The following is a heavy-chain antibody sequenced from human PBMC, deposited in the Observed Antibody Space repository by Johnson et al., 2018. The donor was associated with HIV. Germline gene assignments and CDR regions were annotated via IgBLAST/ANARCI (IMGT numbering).Heavy chain of an antibody. Sequence: VKLVESGGGLVQPGGSLILSCAASGFTFRSYDMHWVRQATGKGLEWVSAIGSAGYTYYPGSVKGRFTISRENAKNSLYLQMNNLRAGDTAVYYCARGRAVGGEDAFDIWGQGTMVTVSS. D-gene: IGHD6-19*01. V-gene: IGHV3-13*01. CDR2: IGSAGYT. J-gene: IGHJ3*02. CDR3: ARGRAVGGEDAFDI. CDR1: GFTFRSYD.